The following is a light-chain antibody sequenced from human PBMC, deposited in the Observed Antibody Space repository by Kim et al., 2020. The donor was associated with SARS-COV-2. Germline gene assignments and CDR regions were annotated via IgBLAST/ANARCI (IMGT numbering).Light chain of an antibody. CDR1: QSISSW. CDR2: KTS. CDR3: QQYNGYPLT. J-gene: IGKJ2*01. Sequence: DIQMTQSPSTLSASVGDRVTITCRASQSISSWSAWYQQKPGKAPKLLIYKTSSLESGVPLRFSGSGSGTEFTLTISSLQPDDFATYYCQQYNGYPLTFGQGTKLEI. V-gene: IGKV1-5*03.